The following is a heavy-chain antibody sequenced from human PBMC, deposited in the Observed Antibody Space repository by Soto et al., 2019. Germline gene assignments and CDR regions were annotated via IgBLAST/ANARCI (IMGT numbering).Heavy chain of an antibody. CDR1: GGPFISYA. D-gene: IGHD2-2*02. CDR3: ARLSYCSSTTCYMGNWFDP. CDR2: IIPIFGTA. V-gene: IGHV1-69*06. Sequence: SVKVACKASGGPFISYAISWVRQAPGQGLEWMGGIIPIFGTANYAQKFQGRVTITADKSTSTAYMELSSLRSEDTAVYYCARLSYCSSTTCYMGNWFDPWGQGTLVTVSS. J-gene: IGHJ5*02.